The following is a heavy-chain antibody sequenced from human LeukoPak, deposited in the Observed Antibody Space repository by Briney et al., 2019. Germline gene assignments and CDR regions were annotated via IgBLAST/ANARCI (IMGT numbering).Heavy chain of an antibody. Sequence: SETLSLTCAVYGGSFSGYYWSWIRQPPGKGLEWIGEINHSGSTNYNPPLKSRVTISVDTSKNQFSLKLSSVTAADTAVYYCARAPDYGDAPTYFDYWGQGTLVTVSS. J-gene: IGHJ4*02. V-gene: IGHV4-34*01. D-gene: IGHD4-17*01. CDR2: INHSGST. CDR1: GGSFSGYY. CDR3: ARAPDYGDAPTYFDY.